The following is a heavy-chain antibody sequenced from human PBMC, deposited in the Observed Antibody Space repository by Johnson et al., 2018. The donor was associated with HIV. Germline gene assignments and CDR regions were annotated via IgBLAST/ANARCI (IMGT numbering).Heavy chain of an antibody. D-gene: IGHD7-27*01. V-gene: IGHV3-33*08. CDR2: IRYDGSNK. Sequence: QVQLVESGGGVVQPGRSLRLSCAASGFTFRSYAMHWVRQAPGKGLEWVAFIRYDGSNKYYADSVKGRFTISRDDSKNTLYLQMNSLRAEDTAVYYCARYWGGYDAFDGWGQGTMVTVSS. J-gene: IGHJ3*01. CDR1: GFTFRSYA. CDR3: ARYWGGYDAFDG.